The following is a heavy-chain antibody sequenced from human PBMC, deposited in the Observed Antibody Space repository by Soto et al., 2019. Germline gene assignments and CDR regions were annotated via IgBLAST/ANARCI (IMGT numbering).Heavy chain of an antibody. CDR1: GGTFSSYT. Sequence: QVQLVQSGAEVKKPGSSVKVSCKASGGTFSSYTISWVRQAPGQGLEWMGRIIPILGIANYAQKFQGRVTITADKSTRTAYMELSSLRSEDTAVYYCARVAGDYYYGMDVWGQGTTVTVSS. V-gene: IGHV1-69*02. CDR2: IIPILGIA. D-gene: IGHD6-19*01. CDR3: ARVAGDYYYGMDV. J-gene: IGHJ6*02.